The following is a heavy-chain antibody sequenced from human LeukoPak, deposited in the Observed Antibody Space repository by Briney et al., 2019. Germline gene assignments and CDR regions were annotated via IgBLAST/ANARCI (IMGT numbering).Heavy chain of an antibody. J-gene: IGHJ3*02. CDR3: ARASSGDAFDI. CDR2: IYTSGST. Sequence: PSQTLSLTCTVSGGSISSGSYYWSWIRQPAGKGLEWIGRIYTSGSTNYNPSLKSRVTISVDTSKNQFSLKLSSVTAADTAAYYCARASSGDAFDIWGQGTMVTVSS. D-gene: IGHD1-26*01. V-gene: IGHV4-61*02. CDR1: GGSISSGSYY.